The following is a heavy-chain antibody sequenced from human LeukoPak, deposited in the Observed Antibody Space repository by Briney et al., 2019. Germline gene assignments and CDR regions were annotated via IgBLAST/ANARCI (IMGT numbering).Heavy chain of an antibody. D-gene: IGHD6-13*01. CDR1: GFTFSDYY. Sequence: GGSLRPSCAASGFTFSDYYMSWIRQAPGKGLEWVSYISSSSSYTNYADSVKGRFTISRDNAKNSLYLQMNSLGAEDTAVYYCARGGGSSWPHRNYYYGMDVWGQGTTVTVSS. J-gene: IGHJ6*02. CDR2: ISSSSSYT. V-gene: IGHV3-11*05. CDR3: ARGGGSSWPHRNYYYGMDV.